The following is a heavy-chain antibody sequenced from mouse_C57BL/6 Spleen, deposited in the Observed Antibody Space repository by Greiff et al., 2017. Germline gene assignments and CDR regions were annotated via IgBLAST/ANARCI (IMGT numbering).Heavy chain of an antibody. D-gene: IGHD2-14*01. Sequence: EVQLVESEGGLVQPGSSMKLSCTASGFTFSDYYMAWVRQVPEKGLEWVANINHDGSSTYYLDSLKSRFIISRDNAKNNLYLQMSILKSEDTATYYCARDSALGTIDYWGQGTTLTVSS. CDR1: GFTFSDYY. J-gene: IGHJ2*01. CDR2: INHDGSST. CDR3: ARDSALGTIDY. V-gene: IGHV5-16*01.